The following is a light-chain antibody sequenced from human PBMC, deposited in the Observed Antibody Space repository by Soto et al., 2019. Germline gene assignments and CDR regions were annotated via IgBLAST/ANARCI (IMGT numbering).Light chain of an antibody. CDR3: QQYKSYPYT. J-gene: IGKJ2*01. CDR2: EAS. Sequence: DIQMTQSPSTLSASVGDRVTITCRASQSISSWLAWYQQKPGKAPKLLIYEASTLEGGVPSRFSGSGSGTEFALTISSRQPDDLATYYCQQYKSYPYTVGQGTKLEIK. V-gene: IGKV1-5*01. CDR1: QSISSW.